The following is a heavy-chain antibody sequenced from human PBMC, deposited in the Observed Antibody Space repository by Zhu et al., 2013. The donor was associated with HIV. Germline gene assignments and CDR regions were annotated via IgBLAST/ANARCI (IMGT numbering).Heavy chain of an antibody. D-gene: IGHD2-15*01. CDR1: GGSFSGYY. CDR2: IYHSGST. Sequence: QVQLQQWGAGLLKPSETLSLTCAVYGGSFSGYYWSWIRQPPGKGLEWIGSIYHSGSTYYNPSLKSRVTISVDTSKNQFSLKLSSVTAADTAVYYCAREGCSGGSCYYFDYWGQGTLVTVSS. V-gene: IGHV4-34*01. J-gene: IGHJ4*02. CDR3: AREGCSGGSCYYFDY.